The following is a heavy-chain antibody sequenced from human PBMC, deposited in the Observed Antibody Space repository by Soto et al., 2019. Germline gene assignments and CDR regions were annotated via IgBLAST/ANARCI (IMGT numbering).Heavy chain of an antibody. CDR2: IKSKTDGGTT. D-gene: IGHD3-3*01. Sequence: EVQLVESGGGLVKPGGSLRLSCAASGFTFSNAWMNWVRQAPGKGLEWVGRIKSKTDGGTTDYAAPVKGRFTISRDDSKNTMYLQMNSLKTEDTAVYYCTTDVGCLEWLSGFDYWGQGTLVTVSS. CDR1: GFTFSNAW. V-gene: IGHV3-15*07. CDR3: TTDVGCLEWLSGFDY. J-gene: IGHJ4*02.